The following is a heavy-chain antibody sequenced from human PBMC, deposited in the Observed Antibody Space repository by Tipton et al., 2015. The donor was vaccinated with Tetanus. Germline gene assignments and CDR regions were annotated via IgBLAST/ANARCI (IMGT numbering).Heavy chain of an antibody. CDR1: GGTFNSYA. V-gene: IGHV1-69*06. Sequence: QSGAEVKKPGYSVRVSCKTSGGTFNSYAISWVRQAPGQGLERMGGIFPQFGTSNYAPKFQDRVTMTADTSTGTVYMDLSSLRSDDTAVYYCVRPDRYCSGGSCYLVLDYWGQGTLITVSS. J-gene: IGHJ4*02. CDR3: VRPDRYCSGGSCYLVLDY. D-gene: IGHD2-15*01. CDR2: IFPQFGTS.